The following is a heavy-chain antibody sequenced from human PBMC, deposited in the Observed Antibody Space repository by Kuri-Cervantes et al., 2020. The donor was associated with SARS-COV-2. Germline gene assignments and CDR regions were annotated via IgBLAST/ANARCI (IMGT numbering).Heavy chain of an antibody. Sequence: SETLSLTCGVSGASFGNYHWSWVRQPPGKGLEWIGDIIYSGSTNYSPSLKSRVTISVDTSKNQFSLKVTSVTAADTAVYYCARLSLGPAVTGGFDIWGQGTMVTVSS. J-gene: IGHJ3*02. CDR2: IIYSGST. D-gene: IGHD4-17*01. CDR1: GASFGNYH. CDR3: ARLSLGPAVTGGFDI. V-gene: IGHV4-34*12.